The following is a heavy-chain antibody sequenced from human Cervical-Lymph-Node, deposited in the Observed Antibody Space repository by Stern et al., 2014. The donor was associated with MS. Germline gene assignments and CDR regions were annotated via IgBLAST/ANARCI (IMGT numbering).Heavy chain of an antibody. J-gene: IGHJ5*02. D-gene: IGHD3-3*01. CDR2: IRSKADGGTT. CDR1: GFTFGDYA. CDR3: TTSIFGVVALGWFDP. Sequence: EVHLVESGGGLVKPGRSLRLSCTASGFTFGDYAMSWFRQAPGKGLELVGFIRSKADGGTTEYAASVKGRFTISRDDSKSIAYLQMNSLKTEDTAVYYCTTSIFGVVALGWFDPWGQGTLVTVSS. V-gene: IGHV3-49*05.